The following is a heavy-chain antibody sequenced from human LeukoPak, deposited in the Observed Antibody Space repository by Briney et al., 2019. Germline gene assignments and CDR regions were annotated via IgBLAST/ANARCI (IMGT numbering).Heavy chain of an antibody. CDR3: AREEIKNRAAVHAFDI. D-gene: IGHD6-13*01. Sequence: GASVKVSCKASGYTFTGYYMHWVRQAPGQGLEWMGWINPNSGGTNYAQKFQGRVTMTRDTSISTAYMELSRLRSDDTAVYYCAREEIKNRAAVHAFDIWGQGTMVTVSS. J-gene: IGHJ3*02. V-gene: IGHV1-2*02. CDR1: GYTFTGYY. CDR2: INPNSGGT.